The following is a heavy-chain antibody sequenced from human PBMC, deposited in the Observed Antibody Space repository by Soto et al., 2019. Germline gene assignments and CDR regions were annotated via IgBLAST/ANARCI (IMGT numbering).Heavy chain of an antibody. Sequence: PGGSLRLSCAASGFTFSSYSMNWVRQAPGKGLEWVSYISSSSSTIYYADSVKGRLTISRDNAKNSLYLQMNSLRAEDTAVYYCARVQDYGDYYYYYMDVWGKGTTVTVSS. J-gene: IGHJ6*03. CDR3: ARVQDYGDYYYYYMDV. CDR2: ISSSSSTI. V-gene: IGHV3-48*01. CDR1: GFTFSSYS. D-gene: IGHD4-17*01.